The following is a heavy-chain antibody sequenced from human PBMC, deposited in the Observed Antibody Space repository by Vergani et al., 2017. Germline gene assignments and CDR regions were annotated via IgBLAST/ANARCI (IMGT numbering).Heavy chain of an antibody. D-gene: IGHD3-3*01. CDR1: GGTFSSYA. Sequence: QVQLVQSGAEVKKPGSSVKVSCKASGGTFSSYAISWVRQAPGQGLEWVGGSIPIFGTANYAQKFQGRVTITADESTSPAYMELSSLGAEDTAGYYCAGGWSGPADFWGGHNRLDPWGQGTLVTVSS. CDR2: SIPIFGTA. V-gene: IGHV1-69*01. CDR3: AGGWSGPADFWGGHNRLDP. J-gene: IGHJ5*02.